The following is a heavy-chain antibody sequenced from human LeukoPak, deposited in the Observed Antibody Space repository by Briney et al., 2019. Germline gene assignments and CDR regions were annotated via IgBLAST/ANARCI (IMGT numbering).Heavy chain of an antibody. CDR1: GDSISSYY. V-gene: IGHV4-59*08. D-gene: IGHD2-15*01. CDR2: VYDSGST. Sequence: SGTLSLTCTVSGDSISSYYWSWIRQPPRKGLEWIGYVYDSGSTNYNPSLKSRVTISVDTSKNQFSLKLSSVTAADTAVYHCARHSAARLSYYNWFDPWGQGTLVTVSS. CDR3: ARHSAARLSYYNWFDP. J-gene: IGHJ5*02.